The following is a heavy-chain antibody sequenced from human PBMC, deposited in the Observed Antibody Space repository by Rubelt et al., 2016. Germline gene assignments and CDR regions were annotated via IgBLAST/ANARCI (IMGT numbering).Heavy chain of an antibody. CDR1: GYTLTELS. V-gene: IGHV1-24*01. J-gene: IGHJ4*02. Sequence: QVQLVQSGAEVKKPGASVKVSCKVSGYTLTELSMHWVRQAPGKGLEWMVGFDPEDGETIYAQTFQGRVPMTEDTSTDTAQMERSILISADMAVYYCATIGLEWLLEDYWGQGTLVTVSS. D-gene: IGHD3-3*01. CDR2: FDPEDGET. CDR3: ATIGLEWLLEDY.